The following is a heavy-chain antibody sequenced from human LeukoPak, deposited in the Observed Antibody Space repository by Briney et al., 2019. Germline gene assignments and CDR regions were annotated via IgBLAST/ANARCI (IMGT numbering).Heavy chain of an antibody. J-gene: IGHJ5*02. D-gene: IGHD2-15*01. CDR2: ISAYNGNT. V-gene: IGHV1-18*01. CDR1: GYTFTSYG. Sequence: ASVKVSCKASGYTFTSYGISWVRQAPGQGLEWMGWISAYNGNTNYAQKLQGRVTMTTDTSTSTAYMELRSLRSDDTAVYYCARALVVVVAATRDVLPDWFDPWGQGTLVTVSS. CDR3: ARALVVVVAATRDVLPDWFDP.